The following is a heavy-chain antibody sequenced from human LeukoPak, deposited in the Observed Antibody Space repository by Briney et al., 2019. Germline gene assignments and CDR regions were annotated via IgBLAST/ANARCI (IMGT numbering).Heavy chain of an antibody. CDR2: IYYSGST. D-gene: IGHD6-6*01. V-gene: IGHV4-59*01. CDR1: GGSISSYY. J-gene: IGHJ5*02. Sequence: SETLSLTCAVSGGSISSYYWSWIRQPPGKGLEWIGYIYYSGSTNYNPSLKSRVTISVDTSKNQFSLKLSSVTAADTAVYYCARAIAARRWFDPWGQGTLVTVSS. CDR3: ARAIAARRWFDP.